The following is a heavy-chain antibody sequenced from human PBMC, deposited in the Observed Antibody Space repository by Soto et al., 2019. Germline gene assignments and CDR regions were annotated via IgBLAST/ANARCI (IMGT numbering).Heavy chain of an antibody. J-gene: IGHJ6*04. Sequence: PSETLSLTCAVYGGSFSGYYWSWIRQPPGKGLEWIGEINHSGSTNYNPSLKSRVTISVDTSKNQFSLKLSSVTAADTAVYYCAFSGVFLFDYWDKGTTVTVSS. CDR3: AFSGVFLFDY. CDR1: GGSFSGYY. CDR2: INHSGST. D-gene: IGHD3-9*01. V-gene: IGHV4-34*01.